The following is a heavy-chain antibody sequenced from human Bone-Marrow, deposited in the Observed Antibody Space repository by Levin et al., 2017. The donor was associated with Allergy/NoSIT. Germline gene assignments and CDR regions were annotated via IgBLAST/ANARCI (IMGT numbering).Heavy chain of an antibody. D-gene: IGHD6-13*01. J-gene: IGHJ6*03. CDR3: ARAPVAAAGTEYYYYYMDV. CDR1: GGTFSSYA. V-gene: IGHV1-69*01. CDR2: IIPIFGTA. Sequence: KISCKASGGTFSSYAISWVRQAPGQGLEWMGGIIPIFGTANYAQKFQGRVTITADESTSTAYMELSSLRSEDTAVYYCARAPVAAAGTEYYYYYMDVWGKGTTVTVSS.